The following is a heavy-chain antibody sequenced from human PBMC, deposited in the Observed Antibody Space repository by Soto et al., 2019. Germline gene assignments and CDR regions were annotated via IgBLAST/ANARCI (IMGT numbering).Heavy chain of an antibody. D-gene: IGHD2-15*01. CDR3: ARAVAATSFDY. CDR1: GGTFSSYT. CDR2: IIPILGIA. J-gene: IGHJ4*02. V-gene: IGHV1-69*02. Sequence: QVQLVQSGAEVKKPGSSVKVSCKASGGTFSSYTISWVRQAPGQGLEWMGRIIPILGIANYAQKFQGRVTITADKATSTAYRELSSLRSEDTAVYSCARAVAATSFDYWGQGTLVTVSS.